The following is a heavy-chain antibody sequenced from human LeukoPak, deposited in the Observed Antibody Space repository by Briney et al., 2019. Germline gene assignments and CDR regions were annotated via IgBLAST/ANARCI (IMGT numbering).Heavy chain of an antibody. J-gene: IGHJ4*02. CDR1: GFTFSSYW. Sequence: PGGSLRLSCAASGFTFSSYWMSWVRQAPGKGLEWVANIKQDGSEKYYVDSVKGRFTISRDNAKNSLYPQMNSLRSEDTAVYYCARDMAVGPFDYWGQGTLVTVSS. D-gene: IGHD6-19*01. V-gene: IGHV3-7*03. CDR3: ARDMAVGPFDY. CDR2: IKQDGSEK.